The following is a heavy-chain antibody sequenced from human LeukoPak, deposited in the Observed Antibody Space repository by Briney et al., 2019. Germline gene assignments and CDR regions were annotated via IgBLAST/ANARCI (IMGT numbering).Heavy chain of an antibody. CDR1: EYPFSGYY. V-gene: IGHV1-2*02. CDR3: ARRGATGTFDF. Sequence: GASVKVSCKASEYPFSGYYIHWVRHAPGQGLEWVGWINPKSGGTIYAQRFQGRVTMTSVTSISTAYMELSRLRSDDTAIYFCARRGATGTFDFWGQGTMVTVSS. CDR2: INPKSGGT. D-gene: IGHD5-24*01. J-gene: IGHJ3*01.